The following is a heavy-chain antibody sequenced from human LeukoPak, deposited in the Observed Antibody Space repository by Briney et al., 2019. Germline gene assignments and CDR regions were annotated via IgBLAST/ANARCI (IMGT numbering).Heavy chain of an antibody. J-gene: IGHJ6*02. D-gene: IGHD2-15*01. CDR2: MNPNSGNT. V-gene: IGHV1-8*01. CDR3: ARGIVVVVAATPYYYYGMDV. CDR1: GYTFTSYA. Sequence: ASVKVSCKASGYTFTSYAINWVRQATGQGLEWMGWMNPNSGNTGYAQKFQGRVTMTRNTSISTAYMELSSLRSEDTAVYYCARGIVVVVAATPYYYYGMDVWGQGTTVTVSS.